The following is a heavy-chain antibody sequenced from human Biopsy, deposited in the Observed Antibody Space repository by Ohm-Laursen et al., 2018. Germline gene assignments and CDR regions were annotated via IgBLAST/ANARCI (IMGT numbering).Heavy chain of an antibody. CDR2: RNPDSGNT. J-gene: IGHJ5*02. Sequence: SSVKVSCKASGGTFSSSAITWVRQAPGQGLEWMGWRNPDSGNTGYAQNFQGRVTMTRNTSISTAYMELSSLRSEDTAVYFCARADPPLFYYGSGSSNWFDPWGQGTLVTVSS. CDR1: GGTFSSSA. CDR3: ARADPPLFYYGSGSSNWFDP. V-gene: IGHV1-8*02. D-gene: IGHD3-10*01.